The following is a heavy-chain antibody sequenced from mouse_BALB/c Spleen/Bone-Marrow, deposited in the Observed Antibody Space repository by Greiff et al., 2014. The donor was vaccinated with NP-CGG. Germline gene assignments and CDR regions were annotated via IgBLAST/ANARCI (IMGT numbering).Heavy chain of an antibody. D-gene: IGHD1-1*01. V-gene: IGHV14-3*02. Sequence: VQLKQSGAELVKPGASVKLSCTASGFNIKDTYMHWVKQRPEQGLEWIGRIDPAYGNAKYDPKFQGKATITADTSSNTAYLQLSSLTSEDTAVYYCAPYYYGRYFDVWGAGTTVTVSS. CDR3: APYYYGRYFDV. J-gene: IGHJ1*01. CDR2: IDPAYGNA. CDR1: GFNIKDTY.